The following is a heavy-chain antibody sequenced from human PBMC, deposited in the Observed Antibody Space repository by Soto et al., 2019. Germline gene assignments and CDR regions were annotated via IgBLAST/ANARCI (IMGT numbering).Heavy chain of an antibody. CDR1: GFTFSSYG. J-gene: IGHJ4*02. V-gene: IGHV3-30*18. CDR2: ISYDGSNK. D-gene: IGHD6-13*01. CDR3: AKDQGKAAATFDY. Sequence: GGSLRLSCAASGFTFSSYGMHWVRQAPGKGLEWVAVISYDGSNKYYADSVKGRFTISRDNSKNTLYLQMNSLRAEDTAVYYCAKDQGKAAATFDYWGQGTLVTVSS.